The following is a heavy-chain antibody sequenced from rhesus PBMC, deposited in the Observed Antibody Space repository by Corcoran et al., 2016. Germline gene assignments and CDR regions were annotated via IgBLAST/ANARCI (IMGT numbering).Heavy chain of an antibody. Sequence: QVQLVQSGAEVKKPGAAVKVSCNASGFTFGSYAISRVRTAPGQGLEWMGGIIRLVGITNYAEKVKGRVTITADTSTSTAYMELSSLRSEDTAVYYGARGNSIAAGFDYWGQGVLVTVSS. J-gene: IGHJ4*01. V-gene: IGHV1S10*01. CDR3: ARGNSIAAGFDY. D-gene: IGHD6-31*01. CDR1: GFTFGSYA. CDR2: IIRLVGIT.